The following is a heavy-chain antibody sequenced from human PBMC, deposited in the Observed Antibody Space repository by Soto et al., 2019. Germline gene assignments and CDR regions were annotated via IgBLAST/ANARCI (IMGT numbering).Heavy chain of an antibody. J-gene: IGHJ2*01. V-gene: IGHV3-48*02. CDR2: ISSGSATI. CDR1: GFTFSSYS. Sequence: EVQLVESGGGFVQPGGSLKLSCAASGFTFSSYSMNWVRQAPGKGLEWVAYISSGSATIYYADSPRGRFTISRDNAKNSLYLQMNSLRDEDTAVYYCARDSASYSSSSGSYWYFDLWGRGTLVTVSS. CDR3: ARDSASYSSSSGSYWYFDL. D-gene: IGHD6-6*01.